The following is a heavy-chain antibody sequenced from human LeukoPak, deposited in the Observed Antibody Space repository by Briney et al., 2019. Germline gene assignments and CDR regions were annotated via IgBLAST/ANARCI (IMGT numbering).Heavy chain of an antibody. J-gene: IGHJ6*04. V-gene: IGHV3-48*03. CDR2: ISSSGSTI. D-gene: IGHD3-10*02. CDR3: AELGITMIGGV. CDR1: GFTFSSYE. Sequence: PGGSPRLSCAASGFTFSSYEMNWVRQAPGKGLEWVSYISSSGSTIYYADSVKGRFTISRDNAKNSLYLQMNSLRAEDTAVYHCAELGITMIGGVWGKGTTVTISS.